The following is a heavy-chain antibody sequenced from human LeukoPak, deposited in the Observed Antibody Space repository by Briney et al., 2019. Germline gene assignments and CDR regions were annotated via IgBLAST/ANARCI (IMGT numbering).Heavy chain of an antibody. CDR3: AHDSDSAWFDP. D-gene: IGHD1-1*01. V-gene: IGHV4-34*01. Sequence: SETLSLTCAVYGGSFSGYYWSWIRQPPGKGLEWIGEINHSGSTNYNPSLKSRVTISVDTSKNQFSLKLSSVTAADTAVYYCAHDSDSAWFDPWGQGTLVTVSS. CDR2: INHSGST. CDR1: GGSFSGYY. J-gene: IGHJ5*02.